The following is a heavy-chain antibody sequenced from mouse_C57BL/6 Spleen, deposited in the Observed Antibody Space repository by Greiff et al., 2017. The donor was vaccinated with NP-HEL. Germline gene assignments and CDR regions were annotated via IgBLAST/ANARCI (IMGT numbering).Heavy chain of an antibody. Sequence: EVQLQQSGTVLARPGASVKMSCKTSGYTFTSYWMHWVNQRPGQGLEWIGAIYPGNSDTSYNQKFKGKAKLTAVTSASTAYMELSSLTNEDSAVYYCTREKDDGYLYFDYWGQGTTLTVSS. CDR3: TREKDDGYLYFDY. CDR1: GYTFTSYW. CDR2: IYPGNSDT. D-gene: IGHD2-3*01. J-gene: IGHJ2*01. V-gene: IGHV1-5*01.